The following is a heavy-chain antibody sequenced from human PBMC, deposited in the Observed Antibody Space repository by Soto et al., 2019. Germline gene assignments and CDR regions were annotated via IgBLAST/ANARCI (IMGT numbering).Heavy chain of an antibody. Sequence: SETLSLTCTVSGGSISSSGYYWSWIRQHPGKGLEWIGYIYYSGSTYYNPSLKSRVTISVDTSKNQFSLKLSSVTAADAAVYYCARDNVCSSTSCYDAFDIWGQGTMVTVSS. D-gene: IGHD2-2*01. J-gene: IGHJ3*02. V-gene: IGHV4-31*03. CDR3: ARDNVCSSTSCYDAFDI. CDR1: GGSISSSGYY. CDR2: IYYSGST.